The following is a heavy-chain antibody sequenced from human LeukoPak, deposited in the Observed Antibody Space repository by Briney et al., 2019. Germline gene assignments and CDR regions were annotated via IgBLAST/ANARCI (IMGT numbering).Heavy chain of an antibody. CDR2: INPNSGGT. CDR1: GYTFTVSY. Sequence: ASVKVSCKASGYTFTVSYMHWVRQAPGQGLEWMGWINPNSGGTNYAQNFQGRVTMTRDTSISTAYMELSSLRSDDTAVYYCAIASYNDYWGQGTLVTVSS. V-gene: IGHV1-2*02. CDR3: AIASYNDY. J-gene: IGHJ4*02. D-gene: IGHD1-1*01.